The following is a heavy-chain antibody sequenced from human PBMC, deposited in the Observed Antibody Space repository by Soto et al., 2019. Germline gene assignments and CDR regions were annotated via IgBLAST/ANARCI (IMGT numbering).Heavy chain of an antibody. CDR1: GFTFSSYG. Sequence: QVPLVESGGGVVQPGRSLRLACAASGFTFSSYGMHWVRQAPGKGLEWVAVIWYDGSNKYYADSVKGRFTVSRDNSKSTLYLQMNSLRVEDRAVYYCARGVSGSYDYWGQGTLVTVSS. CDR3: ARGVSGSYDY. J-gene: IGHJ4*02. D-gene: IGHD1-26*01. V-gene: IGHV3-33*01. CDR2: IWYDGSNK.